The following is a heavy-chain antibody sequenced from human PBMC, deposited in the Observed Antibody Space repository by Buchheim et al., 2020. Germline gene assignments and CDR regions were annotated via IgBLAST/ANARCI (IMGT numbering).Heavy chain of an antibody. CDR3: ARDPLLHGGTLDY. Sequence: EVQLVESGGGLVQPGGSLRLSCAASGFTFSDLWMHWVRQTPGKGLMWVSRINSDGSSTIYGESVKGRFTVSRDNAKNTLYLQMNSLRAEDTGVYFCARDPLLHGGTLDYWGQGTPGTVSS. V-gene: IGHV3-74*01. CDR2: INSDGSST. CDR1: GFTFSDLW. J-gene: IGHJ4*02. D-gene: IGHD1-1*01.